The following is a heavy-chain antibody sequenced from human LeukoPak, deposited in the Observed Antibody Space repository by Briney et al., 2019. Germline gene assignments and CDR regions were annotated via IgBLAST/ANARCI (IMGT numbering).Heavy chain of an antibody. CDR2: INHSGST. CDR1: GGSFSGYY. Sequence: SETLSLTCAVYGGSFSGYYWSWIRQPPGKGLEWIGEINHSGSTNYNPSLKSRVTISVDTSKNQFSLKLSSVTAADTAVYYCARGQYCSGGSCYSYAFDIWGQGTMVTVSS. V-gene: IGHV4-34*01. J-gene: IGHJ3*02. D-gene: IGHD2-15*01. CDR3: ARGQYCSGGSCYSYAFDI.